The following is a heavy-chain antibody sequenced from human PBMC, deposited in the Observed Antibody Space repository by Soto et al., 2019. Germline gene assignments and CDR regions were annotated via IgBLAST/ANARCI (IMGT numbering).Heavy chain of an antibody. J-gene: IGHJ6*02. Sequence: ASVKVSCKASGYTFTSYAMHLVRQAPGQRLEWMGWINAGNGNTKYSQKFQGRVTITRDTSASTAYMELSSLRSEDTAVYYCAGEGIAAAGTRVLDYYGMDVWGQGTTVTVSS. V-gene: IGHV1-3*01. CDR3: AGEGIAAAGTRVLDYYGMDV. CDR1: GYTFTSYA. CDR2: INAGNGNT. D-gene: IGHD6-13*01.